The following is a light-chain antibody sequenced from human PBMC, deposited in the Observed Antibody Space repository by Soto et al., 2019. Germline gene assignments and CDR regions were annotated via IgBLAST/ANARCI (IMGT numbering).Light chain of an antibody. CDR3: QQHNNWLLWT. Sequence: EIVMTQSPATLSVSPGERATLSCRASQSVSSNLAWYQQKPGQAPRLLIYGASTRATGIPARFSGSGSGTEFTLTISSLQSEDFAVYYCQQHNNWLLWTFGQGTKVEIK. CDR2: GAS. V-gene: IGKV3-15*01. J-gene: IGKJ1*01. CDR1: QSVSSN.